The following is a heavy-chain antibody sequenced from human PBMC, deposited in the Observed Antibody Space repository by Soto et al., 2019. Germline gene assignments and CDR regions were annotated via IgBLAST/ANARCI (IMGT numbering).Heavy chain of an antibody. CDR1: GGSIDSGDYY. Sequence: SETLSLTCTVSGGSIDSGDYYWSWIRQPPGKGLEWIGYVYYSGTTNYNPFLKSRVTLSLDKSKNQFSLKVSSVTVADTAAYYCARDLDGLHDDNSGPYPRPGWGQGTLVTVSS. CDR2: VYYSGTT. V-gene: IGHV4-61*08. D-gene: IGHD3-22*01. J-gene: IGHJ1*01. CDR3: ARDLDGLHDDNSGPYPRPG.